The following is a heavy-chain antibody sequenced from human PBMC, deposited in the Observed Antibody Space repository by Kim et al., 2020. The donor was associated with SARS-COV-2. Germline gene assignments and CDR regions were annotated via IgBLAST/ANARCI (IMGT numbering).Heavy chain of an antibody. D-gene: IGHD6-19*01. CDR3: ARQEGYSSGWYYFDY. Sequence: GESLKISCKGSGYSFTSYWIGWVRQMPGKGLEWMGIIYPGDSDTRYSPSFQGQVTISADKSISTAYLQWSSLKASDTAMYYCARQEGYSSGWYYFDYWGQGTLVTVSS. CDR2: IYPGDSDT. J-gene: IGHJ4*02. V-gene: IGHV5-51*01. CDR1: GYSFTSYW.